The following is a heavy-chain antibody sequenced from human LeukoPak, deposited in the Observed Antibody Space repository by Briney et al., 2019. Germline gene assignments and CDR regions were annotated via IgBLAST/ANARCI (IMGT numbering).Heavy chain of an antibody. Sequence: SETLSLTCTVSSGSISSSSYYWGWIRQPPGKGLEWIGSIFYSGTTYYNPSLKSRVTISTDTSKNQFSLKLSSVTAADTAVYYCAREYGDYGTFDVWGQGTMVTVSS. CDR1: SGSISSSSYY. D-gene: IGHD4-17*01. J-gene: IGHJ3*01. CDR2: IFYSGTT. CDR3: AREYGDYGTFDV. V-gene: IGHV4-39*07.